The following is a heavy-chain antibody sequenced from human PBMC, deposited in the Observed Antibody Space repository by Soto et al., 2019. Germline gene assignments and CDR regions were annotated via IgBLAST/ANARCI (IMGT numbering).Heavy chain of an antibody. CDR3: AKLAAAADY. D-gene: IGHD6-13*01. J-gene: IGHJ4*02. CDR1: GFTFSSYG. CDR2: ISYDGSNK. Sequence: QVQLVESGGGVVQPGRSLRLSCAASGFTFSSYGMHWVRQAPGKGLEWVAVISYDGSNKYYADSVKGRFTISRDNSKNTLYLQMNSLRAEDTAVYYGAKLAAAADYWGQGTLVTVSS. V-gene: IGHV3-30*18.